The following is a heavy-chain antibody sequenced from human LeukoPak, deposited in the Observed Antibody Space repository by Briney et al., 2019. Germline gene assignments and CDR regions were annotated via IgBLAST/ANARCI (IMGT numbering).Heavy chain of an antibody. CDR3: ARVGYYDSSGYYHFDY. CDR2: IIPIFGTA. D-gene: IGHD3-22*01. J-gene: IGHJ4*02. CDR1: GGTFSSYA. Sequence: GASVKVSCKASGGTFSSYAISWVRQAPGQGLEWMGGIIPIFGTANYAQKFQGRVTITADKSTSTAYMERSSLRSEDTAVYYCARVGYYDSSGYYHFDYWGQGTLVTVSS. V-gene: IGHV1-69*06.